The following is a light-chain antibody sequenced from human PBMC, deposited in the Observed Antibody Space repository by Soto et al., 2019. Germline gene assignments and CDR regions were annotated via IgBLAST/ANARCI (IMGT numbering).Light chain of an antibody. CDR1: SSDVGYYNY. J-gene: IGLJ1*01. V-gene: IGLV2-14*03. CDR3: ISYTSSSTLV. CDR2: DVH. Sequence: QSALTQPASVSGSPGQSITISCTGTSSDVGYYNYVSWYQQHPGKAPKLMIYDVHYRPSGVSDRFSGSKSGNTASLTLSGLQAEDEADYYCISYTSSSTLVFGTGTKLTVL.